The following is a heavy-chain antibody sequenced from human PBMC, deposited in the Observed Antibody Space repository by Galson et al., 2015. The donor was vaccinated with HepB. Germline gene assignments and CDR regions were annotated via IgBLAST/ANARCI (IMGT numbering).Heavy chain of an antibody. CDR2: ISYDGSNK. V-gene: IGHV3-30-3*01. CDR1: GFTFSRYA. Sequence: SLRLSCAASGFTFSRYAMHWVRQAPGKGLEWVAVISYDGSNKYYADSVKGRFTISRDNSKNTLYLQMNSLRAEDTAVYYCATCSIVVVPAAMDLDYWGQGTLVTVSS. CDR3: ATCSIVVVPAAMDLDY. J-gene: IGHJ4*02. D-gene: IGHD2-2*01.